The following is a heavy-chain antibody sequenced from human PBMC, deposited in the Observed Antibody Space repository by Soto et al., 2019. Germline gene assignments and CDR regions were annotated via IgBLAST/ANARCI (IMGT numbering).Heavy chain of an antibody. CDR3: ERNPKRGWFDS. D-gene: IGHD2-15*01. V-gene: IGHV1-18*01. J-gene: IGHJ5*01. CDR2: ISAYNGNT. Sequence: GXSVKVSCNASGYAFTSYGSRLVRQAPGQGLECMGWISAYNGNTNYAQKLQGRVTMTTDTSTSTAYMELRSLRSDDTAVYYCERNPKRGWFDSWGQGTLVTVSS. CDR1: GYAFTSYG.